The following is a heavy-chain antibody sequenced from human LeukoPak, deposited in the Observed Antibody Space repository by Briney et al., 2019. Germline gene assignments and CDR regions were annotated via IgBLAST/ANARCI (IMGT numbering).Heavy chain of an antibody. CDR1: GYSFTGNY. CDR3: ARDWNVDYFDY. V-gene: IGHV1-2*02. Sequence: ASVKVSCKASGYSFTGNYMHWVRQASGQGLEWMGWINPNSGDTNFAQKFQGRVTMTRDTSISTVYMELSRLRSDDTAVYYCARDWNVDYFDYWGQGTLVTVSS. J-gene: IGHJ4*02. CDR2: INPNSGDT. D-gene: IGHD1-1*01.